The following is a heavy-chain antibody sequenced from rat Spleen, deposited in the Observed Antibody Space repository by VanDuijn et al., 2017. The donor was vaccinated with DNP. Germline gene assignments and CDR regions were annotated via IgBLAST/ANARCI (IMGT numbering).Heavy chain of an antibody. J-gene: IGHJ4*01. CDR2: ITSSGSYI. CDR3: ARGYYGGGRMDA. Sequence: EVQLVESGGDLVQPGRSLKLSCVASGFTFNNYWMTWIRQVPGKGLEWFASITSSGSYIYYGDTKKGRFTISRDNAKSTLYLQMNSLRSEDTATYYFARGYYGGGRMDAWGQGTSVTVSS. V-gene: IGHV5-31*01. CDR1: GFTFNNYW. D-gene: IGHD1-1*01.